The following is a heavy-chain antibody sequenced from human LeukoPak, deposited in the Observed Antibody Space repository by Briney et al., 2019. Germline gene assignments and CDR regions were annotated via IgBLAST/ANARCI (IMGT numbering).Heavy chain of an antibody. V-gene: IGHV5-51*01. CDR1: EGSFPTYC. D-gene: IGHD6-13*01. J-gene: IGHJ4*02. CDR3: AIARGGEQLGPF. CDR2: IYPDDSGT. Sequence: GESLKISCKHSEGSFPTYCVGWWRQMPGKKLQGRGVIYPDDSGTRYNPSFQGQVTISADRSISTAYLQWRSPQASDTVMYSCAIARGGEQLGPFWGQGTLVTVSS.